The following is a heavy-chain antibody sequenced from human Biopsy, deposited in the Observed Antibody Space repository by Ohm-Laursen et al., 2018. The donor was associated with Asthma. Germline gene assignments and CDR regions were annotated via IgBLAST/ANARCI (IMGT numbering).Heavy chain of an antibody. CDR3: ARVPTTLRYFDL. D-gene: IGHD2-15*01. J-gene: IGHJ2*01. CDR2: ISYSGST. V-gene: IGHV4-61*01. Sequence: PSQTLSLTCPVSGGSVSSGSYYWSWIRQPPGKGLAWVSYISYSGSTDYNPSLKSRLTISMDTSKNQFSLKLSSVTAADTAVYYCARVPTTLRYFDLWGRGTLATVSS. CDR1: GGSVSSGSYY.